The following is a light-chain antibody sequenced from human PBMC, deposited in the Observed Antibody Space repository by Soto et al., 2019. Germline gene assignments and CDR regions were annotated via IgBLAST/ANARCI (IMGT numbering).Light chain of an antibody. CDR2: GNI. Sequence: QSVLTQPPSVSGAPGQRVIISCTGSSSNIGAGYEVHWYQQFPGTAPKVLIHGNINRPSGVTDRFSASKSGTSASLVITGLQAEDEADYYCQSYDSNLVVFGGGTKLTVL. J-gene: IGLJ2*01. V-gene: IGLV1-40*01. CDR1: SSNIGAGYE. CDR3: QSYDSNLVV.